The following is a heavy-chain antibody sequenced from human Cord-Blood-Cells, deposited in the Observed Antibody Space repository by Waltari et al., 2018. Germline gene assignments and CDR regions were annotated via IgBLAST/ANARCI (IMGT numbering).Heavy chain of an antibody. V-gene: IGHV4-39*01. Sequence: QLQLQESGPGLVKPSETLSLTCTVSAGSISSSSYYWGWIRQPPGKGLEWIGSIYYSGSTYYNPSLKSRVTISVDTSKNQFSLKLSSVTAADTAVYYCARHIHGYSSSFDYWGQGTLVTVSS. CDR3: ARHIHGYSSSFDY. CDR2: IYYSGST. CDR1: AGSISSSSYY. D-gene: IGHD6-6*01. J-gene: IGHJ4*02.